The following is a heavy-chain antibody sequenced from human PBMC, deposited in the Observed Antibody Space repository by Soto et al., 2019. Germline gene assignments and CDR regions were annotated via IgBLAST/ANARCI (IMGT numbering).Heavy chain of an antibody. V-gene: IGHV4-59*01. Sequence: PSETLSLTCTVSGGSISSYFWSWIRQPPGKGLEWIGYIYYSGSTNYNPSLKSRVTISVDTSKNQFSLKLSSVTAADTAVYYCARPYSTGCADAFDIWGQGTMVTLSS. D-gene: IGHD6-19*01. CDR2: IYYSGST. J-gene: IGHJ3*02. CDR1: GGSISSYF. CDR3: ARPYSTGCADAFDI.